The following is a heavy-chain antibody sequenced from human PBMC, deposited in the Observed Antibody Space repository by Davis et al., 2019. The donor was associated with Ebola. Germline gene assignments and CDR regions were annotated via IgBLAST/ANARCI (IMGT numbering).Heavy chain of an antibody. CDR2: GTIGDT. CDR3: AKDNRNIWSEE. CDR1: GFIFSTYV. Sequence: GASLKISCSASGFIFSTYVMSWVRQAPGKGLEWVSTYGTIGDTYYADSVKGRFTISRDNSKNTLYLQMNGLRVEDTATYYCAKDNRNIWSEEWGQGTMVTVSS. V-gene: IGHV3-23*01. D-gene: IGHD2/OR15-2a*01. J-gene: IGHJ3*01.